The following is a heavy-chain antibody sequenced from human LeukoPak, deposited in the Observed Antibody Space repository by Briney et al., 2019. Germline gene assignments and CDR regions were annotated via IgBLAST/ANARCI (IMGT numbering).Heavy chain of an antibody. CDR1: GYTFTSYG. CDR2: VSAYNGNT. Sequence: ASVKVSCKASGYTFTSYGISWVRQAPGQGLEWMGWVSAYNGNTNYAQKLQGRVTMTTDTSTSTAYMELRSLRSDDTAVYYCARDGCSGGSCYLRVYYYYGMDVWGQGTTVTVSS. D-gene: IGHD2-15*01. CDR3: ARDGCSGGSCYLRVYYYYGMDV. V-gene: IGHV1-18*01. J-gene: IGHJ6*02.